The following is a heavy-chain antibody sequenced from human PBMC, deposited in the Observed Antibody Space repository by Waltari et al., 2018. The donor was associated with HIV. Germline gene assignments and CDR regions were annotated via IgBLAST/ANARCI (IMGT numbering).Heavy chain of an antibody. J-gene: IGHJ5*02. D-gene: IGHD6-13*01. V-gene: IGHV3-21*01. CDR1: GFTFGGYN. CDR2: ISSSSSYI. Sequence: ELQLLESGGGRFKPGGSLRLSGQASGFTFGGYNLNWVRRAPGKGLGWVSFISSSSSYIYYADSVKGRFTISRDNAKNSLNLQMNSLRAEDTAVYYCARDSLRGIGADGNWFDPWGQGTLVTVSS. CDR3: ARDSLRGIGADGNWFDP.